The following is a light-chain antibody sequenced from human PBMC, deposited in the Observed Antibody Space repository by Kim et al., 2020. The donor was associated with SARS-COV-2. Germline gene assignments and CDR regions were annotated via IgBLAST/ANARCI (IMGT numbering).Light chain of an antibody. V-gene: IGKV3-11*01. CDR3: QQGSKRPLT. CDR1: QSVNIQ. Sequence: LSPGETATLACRTSQSVNIQLAWYQQKFGQPPRLLIYDASNRATGIPARFSGSGSGTDFTLSISSLEPEDFAVYYCQQGSKRPLTFGGGTKVDIK. CDR2: DAS. J-gene: IGKJ4*01.